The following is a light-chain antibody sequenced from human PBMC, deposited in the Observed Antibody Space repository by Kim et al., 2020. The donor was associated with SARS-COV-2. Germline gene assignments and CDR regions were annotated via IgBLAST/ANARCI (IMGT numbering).Light chain of an antibody. J-gene: IGKJ1*01. CDR1: QSNSNY. V-gene: IGKV1-9*01. Sequence: ASVGDRVTITCRASQSNSNYLAWYQQNPGEAPKLLIYGVSTLASGVPSRFSGSGSETDFALTISSLQPEDFATYSCQQFFIYPRTFGQGTKVEI. CDR3: QQFFIYPRT. CDR2: GVS.